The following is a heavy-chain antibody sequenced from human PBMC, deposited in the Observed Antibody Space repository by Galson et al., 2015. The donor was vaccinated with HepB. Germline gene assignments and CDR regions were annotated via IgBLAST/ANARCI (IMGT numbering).Heavy chain of an antibody. CDR3: ARDASLIWFGEFGI. V-gene: IGHV1-3*01. Sequence: SVKVSCKASGFTFSEYVIQWVRQAPGQRPEWMGWINAGNGKTEYSQKFQGRVTISRETSVRTVYMELTSLKSEDTAVYYCARDASLIWFGEFGIWGQGTMVTVSS. D-gene: IGHD3-10*01. CDR2: INAGNGKT. J-gene: IGHJ3*02. CDR1: GFTFSEYV.